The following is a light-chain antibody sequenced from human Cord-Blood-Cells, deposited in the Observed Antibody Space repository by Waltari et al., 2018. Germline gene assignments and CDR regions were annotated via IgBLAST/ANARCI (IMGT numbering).Light chain of an antibody. CDR1: SLRSYY. Sequence: SSELTQDPAVSVALGQTVRITCQGDSLRSYYASWYQQKPGQAPVLVIYGKHNRPSGIPDRFSGSRSGNTASLTITGAQAEDEADYYCNSRDSSGNHWVFGGGTKLTVL. CDR3: NSRDSSGNHWV. V-gene: IGLV3-19*01. J-gene: IGLJ3*02. CDR2: GKH.